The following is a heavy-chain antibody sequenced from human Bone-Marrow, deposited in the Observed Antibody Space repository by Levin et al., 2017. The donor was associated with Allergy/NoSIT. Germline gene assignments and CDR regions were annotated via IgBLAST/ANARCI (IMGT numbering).Heavy chain of an antibody. CDR3: ATSALIHCSGGNCYEVDY. D-gene: IGHD2-15*01. Sequence: ASVKVSCKVSGYTLTELSMHWVRQAPGKGLEWMGGFDPEEGEMTYAQKFLGRVTMTEDTSTHTAFMELDSLRSEDTAVYYCATSALIHCSGGNCYEVDYWGQGTLVTVSS. CDR2: FDPEEGEM. V-gene: IGHV1-24*01. J-gene: IGHJ4*02. CDR1: GYTLTELS.